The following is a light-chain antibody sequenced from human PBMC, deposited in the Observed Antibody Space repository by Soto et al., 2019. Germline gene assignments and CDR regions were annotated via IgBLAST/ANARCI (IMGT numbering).Light chain of an antibody. V-gene: IGKV3-20*01. CDR1: QTVIKNY. CDR3: QKYETSPYT. J-gene: IGKJ2*01. CDR2: GAS. Sequence: ESVLTQSPGTLSLSPGERATLSCRASQTVIKNYLAWYQRKPGQAPRLLIYGASNRATGIPDRFSGGGSGTDFTLTISRLEPEGSALYYCQKYETSPYTFCQGTKLEIK.